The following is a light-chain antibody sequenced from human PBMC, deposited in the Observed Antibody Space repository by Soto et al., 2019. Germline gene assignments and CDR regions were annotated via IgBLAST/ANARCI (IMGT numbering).Light chain of an antibody. CDR3: AAWDDSLNGYV. V-gene: IGLV1-44*01. J-gene: IGLJ1*01. CDR1: SSNIGSNT. CDR2: SNN. Sequence: QSVLTQPPSASGTPGQRVTISCSGSSSNIGSNTVNWYQQLPGTAPKLLIYSNNQRPSGVPDRFSGSKSGTSASLAISGLQSEAEADYYCAAWDDSLNGYVFGTGTKFTVL.